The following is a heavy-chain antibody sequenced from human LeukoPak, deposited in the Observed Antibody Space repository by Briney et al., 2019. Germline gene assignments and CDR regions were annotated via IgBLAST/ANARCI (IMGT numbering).Heavy chain of an antibody. CDR1: GGSISSGNYF. D-gene: IGHD3-3*01. V-gene: IGHV4-30-4*08. J-gene: IGHJ4*02. CDR2: IYHSGST. CDR3: ARVAGITIFGVVIKPPSVFDY. Sequence: PSETLSLTCTVSGGSISSGNYFWSWIRQHPGKGLEWIGYIYHSGSTYYNPSLKSRVTISVDTSKNQFSLKLSSVTAADTAVYYCARVAGITIFGVVIKPPSVFDYWGQGTLVTVSS.